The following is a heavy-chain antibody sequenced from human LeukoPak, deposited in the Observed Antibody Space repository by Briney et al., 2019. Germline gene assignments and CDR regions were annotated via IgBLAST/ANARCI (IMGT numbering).Heavy chain of an antibody. Sequence: QSGGSLRLSCAASGFTFSHYGMHWVRQAPGKGLEWVAVIWSDGSNQYYAGSVKGRFTISRDNFKNTVSLQMNSLRAEDTAVYYXXXXXXRGFDYSNSLEHWGQGSLVTVSS. J-gene: IGHJ4*02. D-gene: IGHD4-11*01. V-gene: IGHV3-33*06. CDR1: GFTFSHYG. CDR3: XXXXXRGFDYSNSLEH. CDR2: IWSDGSNQ.